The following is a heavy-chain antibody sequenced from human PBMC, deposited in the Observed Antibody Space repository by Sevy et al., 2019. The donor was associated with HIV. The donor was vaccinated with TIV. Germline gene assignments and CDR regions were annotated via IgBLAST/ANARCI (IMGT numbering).Heavy chain of an antibody. D-gene: IGHD3-22*01. CDR1: GGSISSYY. CDR3: ARVYYDSSGYYSPYYYYYYMDV. CDR2: IYYSGST. V-gene: IGHV4-59*01. J-gene: IGHJ6*03. Sequence: SETLSLTCTVSGGSISSYYWSWIRQPPGKGLEWIGYIYYSGSTNYNPSLKSRVTISVDTSKNQFSLKLSSVTAADTAVYYCARVYYDSSGYYSPYYYYYYMDVWGKGTTVTVSS.